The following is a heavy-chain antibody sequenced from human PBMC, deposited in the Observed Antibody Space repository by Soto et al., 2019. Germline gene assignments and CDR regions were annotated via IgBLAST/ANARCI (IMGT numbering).Heavy chain of an antibody. D-gene: IGHD3-22*01. CDR3: ARDRGPSSGYYPYWFDP. J-gene: IGHJ5*02. CDR2: ISAYNGNT. Sequence: GASVKVSCKASGYTFTSYAMHWVRQAPGQRLEWMGWISAYNGNTNYAQKLQGRLTMTTDTSTSTVYMELSSLRSEDTAVYYCARDRGPSSGYYPYWFDPWGQGTLVTVSS. CDR1: GYTFTSYA. V-gene: IGHV1-3*01.